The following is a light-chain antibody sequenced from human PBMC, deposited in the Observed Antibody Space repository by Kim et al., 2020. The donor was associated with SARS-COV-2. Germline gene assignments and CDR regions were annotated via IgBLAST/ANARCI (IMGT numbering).Light chain of an antibody. Sequence: DIQMTQSPSSLSASLGDGVTITCRATQDIGNYLAWYQQKPGEPPKLLIYSASTLQSGVPSRFGGRGSGTDFTLTISSLQPEDVATYYCQKYDSAPWTFGHGTKVDIK. J-gene: IGKJ1*01. V-gene: IGKV1-27*01. CDR1: QDIGNY. CDR3: QKYDSAPWT. CDR2: SAS.